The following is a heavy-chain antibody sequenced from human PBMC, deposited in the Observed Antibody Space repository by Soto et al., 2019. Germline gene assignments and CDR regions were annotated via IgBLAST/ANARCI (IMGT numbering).Heavy chain of an antibody. V-gene: IGHV1-69*13. CDR3: ASGETVSYAYYFDY. J-gene: IGHJ4*02. D-gene: IGHD4-17*01. Sequence: SVKVSFKASGGTFSSYAISWVRQAPGQGLEWMGGIIPIFGTANYAQKFQGRVTITADESTSTAYMELSSLRSEDTAVYYCASGETVSYAYYFDYWGQGTLVTVSS. CDR2: IIPIFGTA. CDR1: GGTFSSYA.